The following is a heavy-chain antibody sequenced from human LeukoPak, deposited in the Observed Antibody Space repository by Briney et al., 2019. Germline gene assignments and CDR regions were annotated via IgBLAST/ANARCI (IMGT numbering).Heavy chain of an antibody. Sequence: GGSLRLSCAASGFTFSSNYMSRVRQAPGKGLEWVSVIYSGGSTYYADSVKGRFTISRDNSKNTLYLQMNSLRAEDTAVYYCARVEDIVATLDYWGQGTLVTVSS. V-gene: IGHV3-66*02. CDR2: IYSGGST. J-gene: IGHJ4*02. CDR1: GFTFSSNY. D-gene: IGHD5-12*01. CDR3: ARVEDIVATLDY.